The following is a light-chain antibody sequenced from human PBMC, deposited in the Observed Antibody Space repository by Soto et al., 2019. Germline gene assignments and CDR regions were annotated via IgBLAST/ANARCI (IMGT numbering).Light chain of an antibody. V-gene: IGKV3-15*01. CDR3: QQYKNWWT. J-gene: IGKJ1*01. CDR2: GAS. Sequence: EIVMTQSPATLSVSPGERATLSCRASQSVSSNLAWYQQKPGQAPRLLLYGASTRATGIPARFSGSGSGTEFTLTISSLQSEDSAVYYCQQYKNWWTFGQGTRVEIK. CDR1: QSVSSN.